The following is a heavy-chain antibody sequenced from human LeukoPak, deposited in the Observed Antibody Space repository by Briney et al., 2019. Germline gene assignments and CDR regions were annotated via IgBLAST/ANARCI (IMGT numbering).Heavy chain of an antibody. CDR1: GYTFTGYY. J-gene: IGHJ4*02. CDR3: ARDLDGGYCSSTSCHGAD. CDR2: INPNSGGT. Sequence: GASVKVSCKASGYTFTGYYMHWVRQAPGQGLEWMGWINPNSGGTNYAQKFQGRVTMTRDTSISTAYMELSRLRSDDTAVYYCARDLDGGYCSSTSCHGADWGQGTLVTVSS. V-gene: IGHV1-2*02. D-gene: IGHD2-2*01.